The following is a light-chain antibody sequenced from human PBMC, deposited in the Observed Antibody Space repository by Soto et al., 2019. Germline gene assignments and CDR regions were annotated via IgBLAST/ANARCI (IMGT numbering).Light chain of an antibody. Sequence: AIQLTQSPSSLPASVGDRVTITCRASQGISSALAWYQQKPGKPPALLIYDASALESGVPSRFSGSGSGTDFTLTISSLQPEDFSTYYCQQFNSFPLSFGGGTKVEIK. CDR1: QGISSA. V-gene: IGKV1-13*02. CDR3: QQFNSFPLS. J-gene: IGKJ4*01. CDR2: DAS.